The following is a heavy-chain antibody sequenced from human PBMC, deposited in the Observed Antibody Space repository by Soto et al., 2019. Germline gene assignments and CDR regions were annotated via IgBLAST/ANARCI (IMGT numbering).Heavy chain of an antibody. CDR2: IGTAGDT. Sequence: PGGSLRLSCAASGFTFSSYDMHWVRQATGKGLEWVSAIGTAGDTYYPGSVKGRFTISRENAKNSLYFQMNSLRAEDTAVYYCARAVRYCSGGSCYFLSGMDVWGQGTTVTVSS. CDR1: GFTFSSYD. D-gene: IGHD2-15*01. CDR3: ARAVRYCSGGSCYFLSGMDV. J-gene: IGHJ6*02. V-gene: IGHV3-13*01.